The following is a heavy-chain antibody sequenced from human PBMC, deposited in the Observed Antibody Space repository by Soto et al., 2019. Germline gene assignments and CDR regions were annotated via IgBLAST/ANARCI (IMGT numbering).Heavy chain of an antibody. CDR3: ARGWFGPDV. Sequence: EVQLVESGGGLVQPGGSLRLSCAASEFTFSDRSVHWVRQAPGKGLVWVSGIDKVGTDSTYADCVKGRFTSSRDNAKNTVYLQMTSLRGVDTAVYYCARGWFGPDVWGKGTTVTVSS. CDR2: IDKVGTDS. CDR1: EFTFSDRS. J-gene: IGHJ6*03. V-gene: IGHV3-74*01. D-gene: IGHD3-10*01.